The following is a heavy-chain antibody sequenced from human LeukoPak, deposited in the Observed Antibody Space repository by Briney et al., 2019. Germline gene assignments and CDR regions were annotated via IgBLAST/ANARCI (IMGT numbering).Heavy chain of an antibody. CDR1: GGSFSGYY. D-gene: IGHD4-11*01. CDR2: INHSGST. J-gene: IGHJ4*02. Sequence: SETLSLTCAVYGGSFSGYYGSWIRQPPGKGLEWIGEINHSGSTNYNPSLKSRVTISVDTSKNQFSLKLSSVTAADTAVYYCASSRRGLPHYWGQGTLVTVSS. V-gene: IGHV4-34*01. CDR3: ASSRRGLPHY.